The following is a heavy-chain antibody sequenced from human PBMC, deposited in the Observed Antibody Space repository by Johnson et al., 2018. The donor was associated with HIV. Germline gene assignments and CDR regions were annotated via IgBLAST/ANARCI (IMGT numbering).Heavy chain of an antibody. Sequence: VQLVESGGGLVQPGGSLRLSCAASGFMFRSFWMTWVRQAPGMGLEWVANIKQDGTESYYVDSVKGRFTISRDNAKNTVDLQMNSLRGEDTAVYYCARDRGWGYVGGNSWNAFDIWGQGTLVTVSS. J-gene: IGHJ3*02. CDR1: GFMFRSFW. D-gene: IGHD4-23*01. CDR3: ARDRGWGYVGGNSWNAFDI. CDR2: IKQDGTES. V-gene: IGHV3-7*01.